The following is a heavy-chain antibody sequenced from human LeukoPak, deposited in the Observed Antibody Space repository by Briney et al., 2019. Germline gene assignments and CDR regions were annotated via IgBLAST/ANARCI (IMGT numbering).Heavy chain of an antibody. D-gene: IGHD3-9*01. CDR2: IKQDGSEK. J-gene: IGHJ4*02. V-gene: IGHV3-7*01. CDR1: GFTFSSYW. CDR3: ARLNTYYDILTGYLNIYYFDY. Sequence: GGSLRLPCAASGFTFSSYWMSWVRQAPGKGLEWVANIKQDGSEKYYVDSVKGRFTISRDNAKNSLYLQMNSLRAEDTAVYYCARLNTYYDILTGYLNIYYFDYWGQGTLVTVSS.